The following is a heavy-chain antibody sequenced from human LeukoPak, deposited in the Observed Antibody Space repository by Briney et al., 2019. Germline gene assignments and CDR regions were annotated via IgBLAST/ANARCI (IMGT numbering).Heavy chain of an antibody. CDR3: ARGKRRDGYWAYFHH. Sequence: PGMSLRLSCAASGFTFSSYGMHWVRRAPGKGLEWVTVIWYDGSDKYYADSVKGRITIYRDNSKNTLYLQMKSLRAEDAAVYSFARGKRRDGYWAYFHHWGQGTLVTVSS. D-gene: IGHD5-24*01. J-gene: IGHJ1*01. CDR2: IWYDGSDK. V-gene: IGHV3-33*01. CDR1: GFTFSSYG.